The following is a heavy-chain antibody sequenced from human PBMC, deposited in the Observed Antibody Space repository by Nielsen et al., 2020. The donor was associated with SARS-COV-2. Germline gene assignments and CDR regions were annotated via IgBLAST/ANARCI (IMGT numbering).Heavy chain of an antibody. CDR3: ARDRSRHTYDY. Sequence: ASVKVSCKASGYIFTSNYIHWVRQAPGQGLEWMGWISAYNGNTNYAQKLQGRVTMTTDTSTSTAYMELRSLRSDDTAVYYCARDRSRHTYDYWGQGTLVTVSS. D-gene: IGHD6-13*01. CDR1: GYIFTSNY. J-gene: IGHJ4*02. CDR2: ISAYNGNT. V-gene: IGHV1-18*04.